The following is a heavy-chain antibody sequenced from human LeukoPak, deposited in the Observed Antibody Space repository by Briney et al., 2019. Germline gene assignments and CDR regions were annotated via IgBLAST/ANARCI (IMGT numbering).Heavy chain of an antibody. CDR3: ARVAGGDWYYFDF. V-gene: IGHV1-2*02. CDR2: INVNSGGT. Sequence: ASVKVSCMASGYTFTAYYMHWVRQAPGQGREWMGWINVNSGGTNSAQKFQGRVTMTRDTSISAAYMELSRLGSDDTAVYYCARVAGGDWYYFDFWGQGTLVTLST. CDR1: GYTFTAYY. J-gene: IGHJ4*02. D-gene: IGHD2-21*02.